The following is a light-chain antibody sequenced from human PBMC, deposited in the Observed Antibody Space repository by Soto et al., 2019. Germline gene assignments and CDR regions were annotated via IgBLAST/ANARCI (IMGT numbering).Light chain of an antibody. Sequence: QSALTQPPSASGSPGQSVTISCTGTSSDVGGYKYVSWYQRHPGKAPKLIIYEVSRRPPGVPDRFSGSKSGNTASLTVSGLHAEDEADYYGSSYAGSNNLIFGGGTKLTVL. V-gene: IGLV2-8*01. CDR3: SSYAGSNNLI. J-gene: IGLJ2*01. CDR1: SSDVGGYKY. CDR2: EVS.